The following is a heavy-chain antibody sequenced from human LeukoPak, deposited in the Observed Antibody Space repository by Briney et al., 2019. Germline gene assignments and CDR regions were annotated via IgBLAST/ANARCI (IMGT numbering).Heavy chain of an antibody. V-gene: IGHV3-21*06. CDR2: ISYMGDHR. D-gene: IGHD6-25*01. CDR1: GFTFSDCD. Sequence: PGESLRLSCTASGFTFSDCDMNWFRQAPGKRLQWVSSISYMGDHRYYADSAKGRFTISRDNAKNSLYLQMDNLRADDTAVYYCGKAFPPLRVAAAGDYWGQGTLVTVSS. CDR3: GKAFPPLRVAAAGDY. J-gene: IGHJ4*02.